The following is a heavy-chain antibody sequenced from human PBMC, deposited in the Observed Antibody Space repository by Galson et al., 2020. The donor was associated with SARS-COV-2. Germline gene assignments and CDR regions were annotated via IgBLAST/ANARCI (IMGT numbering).Heavy chain of an antibody. CDR3: ARDPYCDSNTFLSDY. V-gene: IGHV3-21*01. CDR2: ISSRGAYI. CDR1: GFTFNNYR. Sequence: GGSLRLSCTASGFTFNNYRMNWVRQSPEKGLEWVSSISSRGAYIYYADSVKGRFTISRDNAKNSLYLQMDRLRVEDTAVYYCARDPYCDSNTFLSDYCGQGSQVTVSS. J-gene: IGHJ4*02. D-gene: IGHD2-21*01.